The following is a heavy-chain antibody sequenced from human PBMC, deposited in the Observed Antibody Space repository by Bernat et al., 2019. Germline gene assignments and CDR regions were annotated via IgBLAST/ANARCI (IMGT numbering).Heavy chain of an antibody. CDR3: ARSYCSGGSCYTIFDY. CDR1: GGSISSGGYY. CDR2: IYYSGST. V-gene: IGHV4-31*03. J-gene: IGHJ4*02. Sequence: QVQLQESGPGLVKPSQTLSLTCTVSGGSISSGGYYWSWIRQHPGKGLEWIGYIYYSGSTYYNPSLKSRVTISVDTSKNQFSLKLSSVTAADTAVYYCARSYCSGGSCYTIFDYWGQGTLVTVSS. D-gene: IGHD2-15*01.